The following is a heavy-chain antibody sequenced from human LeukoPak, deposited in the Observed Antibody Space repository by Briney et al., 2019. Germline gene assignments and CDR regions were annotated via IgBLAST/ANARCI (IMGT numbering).Heavy chain of an antibody. CDR1: GGSISSYC. J-gene: IGHJ2*01. V-gene: IGHV4-59*01. Sequence: SETLSLTCSVSGGSISSYCWSWIRQPPGKGLEWIGYIYYSGSTTYNPSLKSRVTISVDTSKNQFSLKLTSVTAADTAVYYCAKLANVGDYGWYFDLWGRGTLVTVSS. CDR3: AKLANVGDYGWYFDL. CDR2: IYYSGST. D-gene: IGHD4-17*01.